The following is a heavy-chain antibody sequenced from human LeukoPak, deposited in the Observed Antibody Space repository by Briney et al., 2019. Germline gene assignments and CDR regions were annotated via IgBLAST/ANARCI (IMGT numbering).Heavy chain of an antibody. CDR3: VKDWRRATWFDP. CDR2: INSNGGST. V-gene: IGHV3-64D*06. Sequence: GGSLRLSCLASGFTFSNYAMHWVRQAPGKGLEYVSAINSNGGSTYYVDSVKGRFTISRDNSKNTVHPQMSSLRTEDTAVYYCVKDWRRATWFDPWGQGTLVTVSS. J-gene: IGHJ5*02. CDR1: GFTFSNYA.